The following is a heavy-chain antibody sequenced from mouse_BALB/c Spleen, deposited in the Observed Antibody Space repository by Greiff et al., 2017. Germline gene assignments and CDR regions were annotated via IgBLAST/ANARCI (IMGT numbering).Heavy chain of an antibody. J-gene: IGHJ4*01. CDR1: GYTFTDYW. CDR2: IDTSDSYT. D-gene: IGHD3-1*01. V-gene: IGHV1-69*01. Sequence: QVQLQQPGAELVMPGASVKMSCKASGYTFTDYWMHWVKQRPGQGLEWIGAIDTSDSYTSYNQKFKGKATLTVDESSSTAYMQLSSLTSEDSAVYYCARSGPGAMDYWGQGTSVTVSS. CDR3: ARSGPGAMDY.